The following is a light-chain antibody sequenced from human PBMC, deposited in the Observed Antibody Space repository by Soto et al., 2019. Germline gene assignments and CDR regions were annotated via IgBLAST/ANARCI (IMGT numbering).Light chain of an antibody. Sequence: QTVVTQEPSFSVSPGRPVTLTCGLSSGSVSTSYYPSWYQQTPGQAPRTLIYSTNTRSSGVPDRFSGSILGNKAALTITGAQADDESDYYCVLYMGSGIWMFGGGTKLTVL. J-gene: IGLJ3*02. V-gene: IGLV8-61*01. CDR3: VLYMGSGIWM. CDR2: STN. CDR1: SGSVSTSYY.